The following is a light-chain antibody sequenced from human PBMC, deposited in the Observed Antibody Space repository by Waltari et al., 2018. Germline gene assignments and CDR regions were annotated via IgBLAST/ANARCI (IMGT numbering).Light chain of an antibody. J-gene: IGKJ1*01. Sequence: EILLTQSPATLSLSRGARATLSCMASENVPSGYLAWYHQKPGQGPRLLIFGASRGAPGGPDRFRGSESGTDFTLTISRLGAEDFAVDYCQQYGSLPWTFGQGTKVESK. CDR1: ENVPSGY. V-gene: IGKV3-20*01. CDR3: QQYGSLPWT. CDR2: GAS.